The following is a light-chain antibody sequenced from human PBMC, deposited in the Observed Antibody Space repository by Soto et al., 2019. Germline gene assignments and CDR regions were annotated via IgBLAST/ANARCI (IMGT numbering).Light chain of an antibody. CDR3: KKYNSFSWT. CDR1: QSVSGW. V-gene: IGKV1-5*01. J-gene: IGKJ1*01. CDR2: DAS. Sequence: DIQMTQSPSTLSASVGDTVTVTCRASQSVSGWLAWYQQNPGEANKLLIYDASSLEGGVPSRFSGSGSGTEFTLTISGLQPDEFATYYCKKYNSFSWTVGKGTKVDIK.